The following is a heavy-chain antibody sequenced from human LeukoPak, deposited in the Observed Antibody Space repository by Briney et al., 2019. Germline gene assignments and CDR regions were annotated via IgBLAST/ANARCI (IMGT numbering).Heavy chain of an antibody. D-gene: IGHD3-3*01. CDR1: GYTLTELS. CDR2: FDPEDGET. Sequence: ASVKVSCKVSGYTLTELSMHWVRQAPGKGLEWMGGFDPEDGETIYAQKFQGRVTMTEDTSTDTAYMELSSLRAEDTAVYYCAKPPRITIFGENYMDVWGKGTTVTVSS. J-gene: IGHJ6*03. V-gene: IGHV1-24*01. CDR3: AKPPRITIFGENYMDV.